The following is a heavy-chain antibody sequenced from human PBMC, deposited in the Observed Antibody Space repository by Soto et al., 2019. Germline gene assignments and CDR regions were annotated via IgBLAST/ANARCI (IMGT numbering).Heavy chain of an antibody. D-gene: IGHD1-26*01. Sequence: QVQLQESGPGLVKPSQTLSLTCSVSGASTVSHYHWTWIRQPPGKGLEWMGYIFNSGTTFYNPSLTSRLSISMDTSGNHVSLELRSVTAADTAVYYCALALGSTTGLDYWGQGTLVTVSS. V-gene: IGHV4-31*02. CDR1: GASTVSHYH. CDR2: IFNSGTT. CDR3: ALALGSTTGLDY. J-gene: IGHJ4*02.